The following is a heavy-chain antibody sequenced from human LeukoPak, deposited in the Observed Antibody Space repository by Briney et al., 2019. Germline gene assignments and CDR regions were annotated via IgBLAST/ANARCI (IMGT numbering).Heavy chain of an antibody. CDR2: IIPIFGTA. J-gene: IGHJ4*02. V-gene: IGHV1-69*13. D-gene: IGHD4-11*01. Sequence: SVKVSCKASGGTFSSYAISWVRQAPGQGLEWMGGIIPIFGTADYAQKFQGRVTITADESTNTAYMELNGLRSDDTAVYYCTRCRTPYNNYYFDYWGQGTLVTVSS. CDR1: GGTFSSYA. CDR3: TRCRTPYNNYYFDY.